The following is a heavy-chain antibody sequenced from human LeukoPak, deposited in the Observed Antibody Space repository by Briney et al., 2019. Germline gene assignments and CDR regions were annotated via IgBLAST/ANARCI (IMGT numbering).Heavy chain of an antibody. V-gene: IGHV4-34*01. CDR1: GGSFSGYY. CDR3: ARAQTYYYDSSGYYYGLGYYYMDV. D-gene: IGHD3-22*01. J-gene: IGHJ6*03. CDR2: INHSGST. Sequence: SETLSLTCAVYGGSFSGYYWSWIRQPPGKGLVWIGEINHSGSTNYNPSLKSRVTISVDTSKNQFSLKLSSVTAADTAVYYCARAQTYYYDSSGYYYGLGYYYMDVWGKGTTVTVSS.